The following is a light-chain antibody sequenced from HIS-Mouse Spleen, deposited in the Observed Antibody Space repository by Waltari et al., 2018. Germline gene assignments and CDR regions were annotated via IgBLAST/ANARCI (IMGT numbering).Light chain of an antibody. CDR3: NSRDSSGNHVV. Sequence: SSELTQDPAVSVALGQTVRITCQGDSIRSYYASWNQQKPGQAPVLVSHGKNNRPSGIPDQFSGPSSGNTASLTITGAQAEDEADYYCNSRDSSGNHVVFGGGTKLTVL. CDR1: SIRSYY. J-gene: IGLJ2*01. CDR2: GKN. V-gene: IGLV3-19*01.